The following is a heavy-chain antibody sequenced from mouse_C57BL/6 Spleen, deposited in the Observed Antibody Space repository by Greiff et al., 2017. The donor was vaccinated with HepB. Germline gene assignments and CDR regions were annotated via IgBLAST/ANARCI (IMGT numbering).Heavy chain of an antibody. CDR2: INPSSGYT. J-gene: IGHJ4*01. D-gene: IGHD1-1*01. Sequence: VMLVESGAELAKPGASVKLSCKASGYTFTSYWMHWVKQRPGQGLEWIGYINPSSGYTKYNQKFKDKATLTADKSSSTAYMQLSSLTYEDSAVYYCARTPITTVVATYYYAMDYWGQGTSVTVSS. V-gene: IGHV1-7*01. CDR3: ARTPITTVVATYYYAMDY. CDR1: GYTFTSYW.